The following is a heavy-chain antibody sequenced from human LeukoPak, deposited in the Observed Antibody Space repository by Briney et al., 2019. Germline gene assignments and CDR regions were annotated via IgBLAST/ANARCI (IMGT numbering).Heavy chain of an antibody. D-gene: IGHD3-22*01. CDR2: IYYSGST. V-gene: IGHV4-59*12. J-gene: IGHJ5*02. CDR1: GGSISSYY. Sequence: ASETLSLTCTVSGGSISSYYWSWIRQPPGKGLEWIGYIYYSGSTNYNPSLKSRVTISVDTSKNQFSLRLSSATAADTAVYYCAREEFYAYDSSGYINWFDPWGQGTLVTVSS. CDR3: AREEFYAYDSSGYINWFDP.